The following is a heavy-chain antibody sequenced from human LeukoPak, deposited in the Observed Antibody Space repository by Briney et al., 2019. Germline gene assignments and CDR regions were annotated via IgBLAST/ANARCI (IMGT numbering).Heavy chain of an antibody. D-gene: IGHD3-3*01. Sequence: KPGASVKVSCKASGYTFTSYGISWVRQAPGQGLEWMGWISAYNGNTNYAQKLQGRVTMTTDTSTSTAYMELRSLRSDDTAVYYCAREEWLHPRDYYGMDVWGQGTTVTVSS. V-gene: IGHV1-18*01. CDR2: ISAYNGNT. CDR1: GYTFTSYG. J-gene: IGHJ6*02. CDR3: AREEWLHPRDYYGMDV.